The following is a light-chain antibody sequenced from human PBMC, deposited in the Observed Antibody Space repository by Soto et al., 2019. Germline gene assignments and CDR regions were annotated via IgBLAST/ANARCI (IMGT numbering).Light chain of an antibody. CDR3: QQYNTYPHT. CDR1: QSVNSW. J-gene: IGKJ2*01. V-gene: IGKV1-5*03. Sequence: DIQMTQSPSTLSASVGDRVTIACRASQSVNSWLAWFQQIPGKAPKLLIYKASSLESGVPSRFSGSGSGTEFTLTISSLQPDDFATYYCQQYNTYPHTFGQGTKVDIK. CDR2: KAS.